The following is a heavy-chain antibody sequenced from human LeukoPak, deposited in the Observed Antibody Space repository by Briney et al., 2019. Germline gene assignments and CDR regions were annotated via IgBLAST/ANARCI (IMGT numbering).Heavy chain of an antibody. CDR2: ISYDGSNK. CDR3: ARAAWDPNYYYYMDV. V-gene: IGHV3-30*04. D-gene: IGHD1-26*01. CDR1: GFTFSSYA. Sequence: PGGSLRLSCAASGFTFSSYAMHWVRQAPGKGLEWVAVISYDGSNKYYADSVKGRFTISRDNAKNSLYLQMNSLRAEDTAVYYCARAAWDPNYYYYMDVWGKGTTVTISS. J-gene: IGHJ6*03.